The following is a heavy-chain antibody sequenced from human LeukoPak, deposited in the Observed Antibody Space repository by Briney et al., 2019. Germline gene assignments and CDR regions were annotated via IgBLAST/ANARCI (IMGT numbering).Heavy chain of an antibody. D-gene: IGHD3-10*01. CDR3: ASLVRQFTGAFDI. CDR2: ISTSSSDT. CDR1: GFSFSDYY. Sequence: PGGSLSLSCAASGFSFSDYYMTWIRQAPGKGLEWLTYISTSSSDTRYADSVKGRFTISRDDAKKSLYLQMDSLRAEDTALYYCASLVRQFTGAFDIWGQGTMVTVSS. V-gene: IGHV3-11*03. J-gene: IGHJ3*02.